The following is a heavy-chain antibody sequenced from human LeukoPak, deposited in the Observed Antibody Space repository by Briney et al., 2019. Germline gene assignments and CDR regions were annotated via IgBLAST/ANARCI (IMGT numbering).Heavy chain of an antibody. V-gene: IGHV3-15*01. CDR3: ATDRITISGVVVYYFDY. Sequence: GGSLRLSCEPSGFTFSNAWMSWVRQAPGKGPEWVGLVRSKTDGGTADYAAPLRGRFTISRDDSKSTLYLEINSLTTEDTAVYYCATDRITISGVVVYYFDYWGQGTPVTVSS. J-gene: IGHJ4*02. CDR1: GFTFSNAW. D-gene: IGHD3-3*01. CDR2: VRSKTDGGTA.